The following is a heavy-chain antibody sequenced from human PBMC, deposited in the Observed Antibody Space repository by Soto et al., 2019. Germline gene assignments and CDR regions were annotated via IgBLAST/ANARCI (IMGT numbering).Heavy chain of an antibody. Sequence: GSLRLSCAASGFTFSSYSMNWVRQAPGKGLEWVSSISSSSSYIYYADSVKGRFTISRDNAKNSLYLQMNSLRAEDTAVYYCASLQAVAGTYQLAFDYWGQGTLVTVSS. CDR2: ISSSSSYI. CDR1: GFTFSSYS. CDR3: ASLQAVAGTYQLAFDY. D-gene: IGHD6-19*01. V-gene: IGHV3-21*01. J-gene: IGHJ4*02.